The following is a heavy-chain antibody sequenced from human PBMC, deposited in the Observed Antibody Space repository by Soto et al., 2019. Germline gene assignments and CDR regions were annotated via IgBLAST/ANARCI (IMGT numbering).Heavy chain of an antibody. CDR3: TTSYSNYVDY. D-gene: IGHD4-4*01. Sequence: GGSLRLSCAASGFTFSGSAMHWVRQASGKGLEWVGRIRSKANSYATAYAASVKGRFTISRDDSKNTAYLQMNSLKTEDTAVYYCTTSYSNYVDYWGQGTLVTVSS. CDR2: IRSKANSYAT. CDR1: GFTFSGSA. V-gene: IGHV3-73*01. J-gene: IGHJ4*02.